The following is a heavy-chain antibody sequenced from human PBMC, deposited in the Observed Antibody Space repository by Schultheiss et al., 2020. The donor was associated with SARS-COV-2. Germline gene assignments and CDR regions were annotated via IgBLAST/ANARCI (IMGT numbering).Heavy chain of an antibody. CDR2: IDYSGRI. CDR1: GGFIHNRY. V-gene: IGHV4-59*08. D-gene: IGHD3-3*01. CDR3: ARGNDFVYFFDS. J-gene: IGHJ4*02. Sequence: SETLSLTCNVSGGFIHNRYWTWIRQTPDKGLEWIGYIDYSGRIFYNPSLKSRLTISVDTSKNQFSLKLTSLTAADTAIYYCARGNDFVYFFDSWGQGTLVTVSS.